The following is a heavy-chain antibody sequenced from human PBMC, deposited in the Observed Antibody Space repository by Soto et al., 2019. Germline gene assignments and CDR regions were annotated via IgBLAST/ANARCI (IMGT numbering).Heavy chain of an antibody. CDR2: VYSNGHT. J-gene: IGHJ4*02. D-gene: IGHD2-8*01. Sequence: PAETLSVTCTVSVDSISNNNYHWGGTRQPRGKGLEWIGTVYSNGHTYHNPSLKSRLAMAVDTSKNQFSLSLISVTAADTALYFCASLNNGRPGDSWGQGTMVTVSS. V-gene: IGHV4-39*01. CDR3: ASLNNGRPGDS. CDR1: VDSISNNNYH.